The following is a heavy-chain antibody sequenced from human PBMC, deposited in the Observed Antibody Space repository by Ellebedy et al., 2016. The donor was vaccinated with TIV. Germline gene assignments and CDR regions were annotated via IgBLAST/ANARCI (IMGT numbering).Heavy chain of an antibody. D-gene: IGHD1-26*01. CDR2: IKEDGSEE. J-gene: IGHJ4*02. CDR1: GFTFSLNW. V-gene: IGHV3-7*03. Sequence: GESLKISCAASGFTFSLNWMYWVRQAPGQGLEWVANIKEDGSEEYYMDSVKGRFTISRDNAKNSLYLQMNSLRAEDTAVYYCVRDLHWSYFDWGQGTLVTVSS. CDR3: VRDLHWSYFD.